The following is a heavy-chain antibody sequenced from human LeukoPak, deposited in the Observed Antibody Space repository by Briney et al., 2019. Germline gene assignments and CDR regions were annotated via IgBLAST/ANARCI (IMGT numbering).Heavy chain of an antibody. CDR1: GGSISSYY. D-gene: IGHD3-3*01. Sequence: SETLSLTCTVSGGSISSYYWSWIRQPPGKGLEWIGYIYYSGSTNYNPSLKSRVTISVDTSKNQFSLKLSSVTAADTAVYYCARDRPIFTIWGQGTLVTVFS. J-gene: IGHJ4*02. CDR3: ARDRPIFTI. CDR2: IYYSGST. V-gene: IGHV4-59*01.